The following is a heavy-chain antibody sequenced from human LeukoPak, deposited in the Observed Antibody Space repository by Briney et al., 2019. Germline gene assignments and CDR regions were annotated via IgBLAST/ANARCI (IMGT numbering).Heavy chain of an antibody. CDR2: MNPNSGNT. CDR3: ARVSTTSFYCYYYYYMDV. J-gene: IGHJ6*03. CDR1: GYTFTSYD. D-gene: IGHD2-2*01. V-gene: IGHV1-8*03. Sequence: GASVKVSCKASGYTFTSYDINWVRQSTGQGLEWMGWMNPNSGNTGYAQKFQGRVTITRNTSISTAYMELSSLRSEDTAVYYCARVSTTSFYCYYYYYMDVWGKGTTVTVSS.